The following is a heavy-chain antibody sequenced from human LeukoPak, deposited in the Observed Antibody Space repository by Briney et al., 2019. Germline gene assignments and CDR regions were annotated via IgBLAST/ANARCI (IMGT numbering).Heavy chain of an antibody. CDR3: ARHRGEQWLAPDYYYYYYYMDV. Sequence: SETLSLTCSVSGGSISSSSSYWGWIRQPPGKGLEWIGSIYYSGSTYYNPSLKSRVTISVDTSKNQFSLKLSSVTAADTAVYYCARHRGEQWLAPDYYYYYYYMDVWGKGTTVTISS. J-gene: IGHJ6*03. CDR2: IYYSGST. D-gene: IGHD6-19*01. V-gene: IGHV4-39*01. CDR1: GGSISSSSSY.